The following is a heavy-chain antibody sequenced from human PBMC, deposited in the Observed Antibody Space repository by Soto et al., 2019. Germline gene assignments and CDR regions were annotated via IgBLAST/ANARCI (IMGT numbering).Heavy chain of an antibody. Sequence: QVQLQESGPGLVKPSQTLSLTCTVSGGSISSDDYYWSWIRQPPGKALEWIGYIYYSGRTDYNPSLKSRVIISLATSKNQFSLNLNSVSAADTAVYYCARDRSNSPDYFDYWGQGTLVTVSS. V-gene: IGHV4-30-4*01. CDR1: GGSISSDDYY. CDR3: ARDRSNSPDYFDY. CDR2: IYYSGRT. J-gene: IGHJ4*02. D-gene: IGHD6-6*01.